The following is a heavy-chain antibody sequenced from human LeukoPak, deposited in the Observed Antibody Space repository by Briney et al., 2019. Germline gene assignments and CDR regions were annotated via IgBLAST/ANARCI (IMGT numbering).Heavy chain of an antibody. J-gene: IGHJ4*02. D-gene: IGHD3-22*01. CDR3: ARAYYYDSSGYSDYFDY. V-gene: IGHV1-69*04. CDR2: IIPILGIA. Sequence: SVKVSCKASGGTFISYAISWVRQAPGQGLEWMGRIIPILGIANYAQKFQGRVTITADKSRSTAYMELSSLTSEDTAVYYCARAYYYDSSGYSDYFDYWGQGTLVTVSS. CDR1: GGTFISYA.